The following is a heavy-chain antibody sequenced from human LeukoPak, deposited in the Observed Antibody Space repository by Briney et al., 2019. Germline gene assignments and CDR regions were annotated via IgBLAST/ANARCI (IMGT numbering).Heavy chain of an antibody. CDR3: ARDPAYGALDI. CDR2: INPDGSQG. CDR1: GFTFSNSY. Sequence: GGSLRLSCEASGFTFSNSYMSWVRQTPGKGLEGVATINPDGSQGSYVDSVKGRFAISRDNALNSLFLQMNSLSAEDTAVYYCARDPAYGALDIWGQGTTVTVSS. J-gene: IGHJ3*02. V-gene: IGHV3-7*01. D-gene: IGHD2-21*01.